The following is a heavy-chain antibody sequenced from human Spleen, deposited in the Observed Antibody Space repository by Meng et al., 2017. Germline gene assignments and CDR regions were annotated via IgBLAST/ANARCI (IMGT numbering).Heavy chain of an antibody. CDR3: ARDEDISAAGKLFGDY. CDR2: INPKSGDT. Sequence: VELWAEVNKPRASVKVPLKVSGHTLTELSMHWVRKAPGKGLEWMGRINPKSGDTHYAQRFQGRVTMTGDTSISTAYMELSGLRSDDTAMYYCARDEDISAAGKLFGDYWGQGTLVTVSS. CDR1: GHTLTELS. D-gene: IGHD6-25*01. J-gene: IGHJ4*02. V-gene: IGHV1-2*06.